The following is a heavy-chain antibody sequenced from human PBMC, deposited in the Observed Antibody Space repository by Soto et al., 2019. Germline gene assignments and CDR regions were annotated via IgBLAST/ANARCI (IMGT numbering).Heavy chain of an antibody. CDR1: GFTFSSYG. CDR2: IWYDGSNK. V-gene: IGHV3-33*01. D-gene: IGHD1-26*01. CDR3: ARDTASGSYGYYYGMDV. Sequence: LRLSCAASGFTFSSYGMHWVRQAPGKGLEWVAVIWYDGSNKYYADSVKGRFTISRDNSKNTLYLQMNSLRAEDTAVYYCARDTASGSYGYYYGMDVWGQGTTVTVSS. J-gene: IGHJ6*02.